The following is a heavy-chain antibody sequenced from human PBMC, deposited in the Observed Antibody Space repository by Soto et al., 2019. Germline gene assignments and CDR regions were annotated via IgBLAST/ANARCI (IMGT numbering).Heavy chain of an antibody. CDR1: GFTFSSYA. D-gene: IGHD2-2*02. CDR3: AKLDCSSTTCYTGGSWFDP. Sequence: GGSLRLSCVASGFTFSSYAMSWVRQAPGKGLEWVSAISGGGGTAYYADSVKGRFTISRDNSKNTLYLQMTSLRAEDTAVYYCAKLDCSSTTCYTGGSWFDPWGQGTLVTVSS. CDR2: ISGGGGTA. J-gene: IGHJ5*02. V-gene: IGHV3-23*01.